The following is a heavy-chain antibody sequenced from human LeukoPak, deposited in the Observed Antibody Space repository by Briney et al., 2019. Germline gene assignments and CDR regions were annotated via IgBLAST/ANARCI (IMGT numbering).Heavy chain of an antibody. CDR1: GFTFSSYA. V-gene: IGHV3-64*01. Sequence: GGSLRLSCAASGFTFSSYAMHWVRQAPGKGLEYVSAISSNGGSTYYANSVKGRFTISRGNSKNTLYLQMNSLRAEDTAVYYCANHWKGSAHWGQGTLVTVSS. D-gene: IGHD1-1*01. CDR2: ISSNGGST. J-gene: IGHJ4*02. CDR3: ANHWKGSAH.